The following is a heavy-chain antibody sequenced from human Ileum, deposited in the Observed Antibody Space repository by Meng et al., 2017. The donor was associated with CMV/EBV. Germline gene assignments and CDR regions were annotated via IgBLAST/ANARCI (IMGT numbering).Heavy chain of an antibody. CDR3: TRDWDDIVVVPAASYYNVDV. Sequence: GGSLRLSCTASGFSFGDYAMSWVRQAPGKGLEWVGFIRSKAYGGSTEYAASVKGRFTISRDDSKSIAYLQMNILKTEDTAVYYCTRDWDDIVVVPAASYYNVDVWGQGTTVTVSS. V-gene: IGHV3-49*04. D-gene: IGHD2-2*01. J-gene: IGHJ6*02. CDR1: GFSFGDYA. CDR2: IRSKAYGGST.